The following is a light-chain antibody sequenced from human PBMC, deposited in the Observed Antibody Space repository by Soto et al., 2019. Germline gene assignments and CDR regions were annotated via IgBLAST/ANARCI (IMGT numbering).Light chain of an antibody. Sequence: EILLTQSPATLSLSPGERATLSCRASQSVASYLAWYQQTPGQTPSLLIYDVSIRATGIPARFNGSGSGTEFTLPISSLQSEDFEVYYCQQYNNWPPTFGQGTRLEIK. CDR1: QSVASY. CDR3: QQYNNWPPT. CDR2: DVS. J-gene: IGKJ5*01. V-gene: IGKV3-15*01.